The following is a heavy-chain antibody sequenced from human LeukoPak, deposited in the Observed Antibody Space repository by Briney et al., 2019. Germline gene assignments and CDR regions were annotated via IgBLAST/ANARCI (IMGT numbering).Heavy chain of an antibody. Sequence: GGSLRLSCAASGFTFSSYGMHWVRQAPGKGLEWVAFIRYDGSNKYYADSVKGRFTISSDNSKNTLYLQMNSLRAEDTAVYYCAKDPGYYDFWSGYKGFDYWGQGTLVTVSS. D-gene: IGHD3-3*01. CDR2: IRYDGSNK. CDR1: GFTFSSYG. V-gene: IGHV3-30*02. J-gene: IGHJ4*02. CDR3: AKDPGYYDFWSGYKGFDY.